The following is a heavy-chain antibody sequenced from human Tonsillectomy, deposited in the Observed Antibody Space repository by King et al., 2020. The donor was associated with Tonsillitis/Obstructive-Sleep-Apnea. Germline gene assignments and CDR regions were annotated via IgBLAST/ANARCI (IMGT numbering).Heavy chain of an antibody. CDR3: ARTYYYYSSGHYDY. D-gene: IGHD3-22*01. CDR2: VNHSGST. J-gene: IGHJ4*02. V-gene: IGHV4-34*01. Sequence: VQLQQWGAGLLKPSETLSLTCAVYGDSFSDYFWTWIRQPPGKGLEWIGEVNHSGSTNYNPYPKSRVTISVDKSKKQFSPRLNSVTAADTAVYYCARTYYYYSSGHYDYWGQGTLVTVSS. CDR1: GDSFSDYF.